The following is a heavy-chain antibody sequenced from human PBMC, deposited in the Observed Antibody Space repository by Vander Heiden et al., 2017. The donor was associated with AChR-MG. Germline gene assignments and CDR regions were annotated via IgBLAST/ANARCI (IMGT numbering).Heavy chain of an antibody. CDR1: GFTFADHA. CDR3: AKDSGQQLSNYYYYYGMDV. J-gene: IGHJ6*02. Sequence: EVQLVESGGGLVQPGRSLRLSCVASGFTFADHAMHWARQAPGKGLEWVSGIRWNSGSIGYADSVKGRFTISRDNAKNSLYLQMNSLRAEDTALYYCAKDSGQQLSNYYYYYGMDVWGQGTTVTVSS. CDR2: IRWNSGSI. D-gene: IGHD6-13*01. V-gene: IGHV3-9*01.